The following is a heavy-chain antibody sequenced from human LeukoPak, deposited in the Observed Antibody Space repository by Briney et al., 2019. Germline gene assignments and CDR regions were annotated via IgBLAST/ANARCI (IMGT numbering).Heavy chain of an antibody. V-gene: IGHV3-48*01. J-gene: IGHJ5*02. CDR2: ISSSSSTI. CDR1: GFTFSSYS. CDR3: ARDPDIVVVPAAEP. Sequence: AGGSLRLSCAASGFTFSSYSMNWVRQAPGKGLEWVSYISSSSSTIYYADSVKVRFTISRDNAKNSLYLQMNSLRAEDTAVYYCARDPDIVVVPAAEPWGQGTLVTVSS. D-gene: IGHD2-2*01.